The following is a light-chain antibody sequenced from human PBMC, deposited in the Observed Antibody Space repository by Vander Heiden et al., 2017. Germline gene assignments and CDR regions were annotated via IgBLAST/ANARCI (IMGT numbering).Light chain of an antibody. CDR3: QQYNSSPWT. V-gene: IGKV1-5*01. CDR1: QSISSW. CDR2: GIS. Sequence: DIQMTQSPSTLSASVGDRVTITCRASQSISSWLAWYQQRPGKAPELLIYGISSLESGVPSRFSGSGSGTEFTLTISGLQPDGFATYYCQQYNSSPWTFGQGTKVDIK. J-gene: IGKJ1*01.